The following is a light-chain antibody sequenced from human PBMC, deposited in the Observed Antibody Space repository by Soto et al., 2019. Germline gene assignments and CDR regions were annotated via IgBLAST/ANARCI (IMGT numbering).Light chain of an antibody. V-gene: IGLV2-23*01. CDR3: SSYAGAVA. J-gene: IGLJ2*01. CDR2: DGS. Sequence: QSALTQPASVSGSPGQSITISCTGTSGDVGTYNLVSWYQHHPGKAPKLMIYDGSNRPSGVSHRFSGSQSGNTASLTISGLQAEDEADYYCSSYAGAVAFGGGTKLTVL. CDR1: SGDVGTYNL.